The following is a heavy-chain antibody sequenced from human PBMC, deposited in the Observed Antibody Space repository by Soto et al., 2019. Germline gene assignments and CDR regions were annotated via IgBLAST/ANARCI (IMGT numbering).Heavy chain of an antibody. CDR3: ARVQPGTIDY. V-gene: IGHV4-59*01. CDR2: IYYSGST. Sequence: SGTLSLTCAVSGGSISSYNWSWLRQPPGKGLEWIGYIYYSGSTNYNPSLKSRVTISVDTSKNQFSLKLSSVTAADTAVYYCARVQPGTIDYWGQGALVTVSS. J-gene: IGHJ4*02. CDR1: GGSISSYN. D-gene: IGHD1-1*01.